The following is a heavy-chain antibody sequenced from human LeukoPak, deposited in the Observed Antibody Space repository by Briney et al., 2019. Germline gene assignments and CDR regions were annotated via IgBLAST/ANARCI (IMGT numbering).Heavy chain of an antibody. J-gene: IGHJ4*02. CDR3: GRARGIQLWYINFDY. V-gene: IGHV3-30-3*01. D-gene: IGHD5-18*01. CDR2: ISFDGNDK. Sequence: GGSLRLSCAASGFAFSTYAMHWVRQTPGKGLEWVAVISFDGNDKYSADSVKGRFTISRDNSNNTLYLQMNSLRAEDTAVYYCGRARGIQLWYINFDYWGQGTLVTVSS. CDR1: GFAFSTYA.